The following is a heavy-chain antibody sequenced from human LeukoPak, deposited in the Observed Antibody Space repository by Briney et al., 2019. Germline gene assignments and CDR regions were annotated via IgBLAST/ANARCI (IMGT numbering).Heavy chain of an antibody. CDR1: GDSFRTYY. D-gene: IGHD3/OR15-3a*01. CDR3: ARLWTTQMFHFDY. Sequence: SETLSLTCTVSGDSFRTYYWSWLRQTPGKELEWIGYVFYTGSTDYNPSLEGRVTISLDTSKNRFSLNLSSVTAADTAVYYCARLWTTQMFHFDYWGQGTLVTVSS. CDR2: VFYTGST. J-gene: IGHJ4*02. V-gene: IGHV4-59*08.